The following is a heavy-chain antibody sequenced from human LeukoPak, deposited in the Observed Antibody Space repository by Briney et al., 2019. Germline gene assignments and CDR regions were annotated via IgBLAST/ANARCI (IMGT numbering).Heavy chain of an antibody. Sequence: GGSLRLSRTTYGLTFTSHGFHWLRQVVGKRLEWVAFVRNDGSDTYHANSVQGRFSISRDNSKNTLYLQMNSLRVEDTAIYYCARDRGKDYFDSWGQGTQVTVSS. J-gene: IGHJ4*02. V-gene: IGHV3-30*02. CDR1: GLTFTSHG. CDR2: VRNDGSDT. CDR3: ARDRGKDYFDS. D-gene: IGHD4-23*01.